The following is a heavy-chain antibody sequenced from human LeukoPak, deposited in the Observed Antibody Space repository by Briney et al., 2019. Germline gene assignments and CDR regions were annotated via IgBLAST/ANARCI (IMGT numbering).Heavy chain of an antibody. Sequence: SETLSLTCAIYGGSFSAYYWSWIRQPPGKGLEWIGEINHSGSTNYNPSLKSRVTISVDTSKNQFSLKLSSVTAADTAVYYCARTTEAHSWRTRYYDYYMDVWGKGTTVTVSS. V-gene: IGHV4-34*01. D-gene: IGHD6-13*01. CDR2: INHSGST. J-gene: IGHJ6*03. CDR1: GGSFSAYY. CDR3: ARTTEAHSWRTRYYDYYMDV.